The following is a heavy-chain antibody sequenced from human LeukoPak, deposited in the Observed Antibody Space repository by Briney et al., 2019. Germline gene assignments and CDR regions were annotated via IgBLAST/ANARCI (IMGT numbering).Heavy chain of an antibody. J-gene: IGHJ4*02. D-gene: IGHD3-22*01. CDR3: ARTTYYYDSSGYEFDY. CDR2: ISSSSSTI. V-gene: IGHV3-48*04. Sequence: PGGSLRLSCAASGFTFSSYSMNWVRQAPGKGLERVSYISSSSSTIYYADSVKGRFTISRDNAKNSLYLQMNSLRAEDTAVYYCARTTYYYDSSGYEFDYWGQGTLVTVSS. CDR1: GFTFSSYS.